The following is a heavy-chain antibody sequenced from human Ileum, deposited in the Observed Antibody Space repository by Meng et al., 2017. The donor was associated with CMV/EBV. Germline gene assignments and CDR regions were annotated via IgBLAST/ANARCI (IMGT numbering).Heavy chain of an antibody. CDR2: IRFDGTSQ. D-gene: IGHD4-17*01. J-gene: IGHJ4*02. Sequence: GGSLRLSCAASGFSFGRTAMHWVRQAPGKGLEWLTFIRFDGTSQHYADSVKGRFTISRDNSKNTLYLQMNSLRPEDTAVYYCAKGTPRGDYIFDSWGQGTLVTVSS. CDR1: GFSFGRTA. V-gene: IGHV3-30*02. CDR3: AKGTPRGDYIFDS.